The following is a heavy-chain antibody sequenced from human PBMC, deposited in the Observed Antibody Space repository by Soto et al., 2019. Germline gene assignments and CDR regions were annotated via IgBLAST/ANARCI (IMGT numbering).Heavy chain of an antibody. Sequence: PSETLSLTCTVSGGSISSSSYYWGWIRHPPGKGLEWIGSIYYSGSTYYNPSLKSRVTISVDTSKNQFSLKLSSVTAADTAVYYCARRGYDFWSGKNYYYMDVWGKGTTVTVSS. J-gene: IGHJ6*03. CDR1: GGSISSSSYY. D-gene: IGHD3-3*01. V-gene: IGHV4-39*01. CDR3: ARRGYDFWSGKNYYYMDV. CDR2: IYYSGST.